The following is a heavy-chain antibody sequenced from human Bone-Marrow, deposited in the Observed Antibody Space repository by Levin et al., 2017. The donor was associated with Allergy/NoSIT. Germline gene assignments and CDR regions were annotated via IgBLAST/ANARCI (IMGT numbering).Heavy chain of an antibody. CDR1: GDFIRTPY. J-gene: IGHJ4*02. CDR3: ARAHSDPQSKKWSMLGD. V-gene: IGHV4-4*07. D-gene: IGHD2-15*01. Sequence: SQTLSLTCSVSGDFIRTPYWNWIRQPAGKGLEWIGRIYDGGKATYNLYLKSRVTMSVDTSKNQFSLRLTSVTAADTVVYFCARAHSDPQSKKWSMLGDWGRGILVTVSS. CDR2: IYDGGKA.